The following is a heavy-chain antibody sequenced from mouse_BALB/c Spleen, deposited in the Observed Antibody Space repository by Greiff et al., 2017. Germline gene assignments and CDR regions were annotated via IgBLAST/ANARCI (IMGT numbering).Heavy chain of an antibody. J-gene: IGHJ2*01. CDR1: GFTFSSFG. CDR2: ISSGSSTI. CDR3: ARRSNWYYFDY. D-gene: IGHD4-1*01. Sequence: EVMLVESGGGLVQPGGSRKLSCAASGFTFSSFGMHWVRQAPEKGLEWVAYISSGSSTIYYADTVKGRFTISRDNPKNTLFLQMTSLRSEDTARYYCARRSNWYYFDYWGQGTTLTVSS. V-gene: IGHV5-17*02.